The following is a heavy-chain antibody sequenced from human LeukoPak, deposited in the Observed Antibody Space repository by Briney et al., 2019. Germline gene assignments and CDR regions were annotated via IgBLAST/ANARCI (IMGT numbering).Heavy chain of an antibody. D-gene: IGHD3-16*02. J-gene: IGHJ4*02. CDR1: GFSFTNYS. CDR3: ARDRDPYYDYLWGIYRPSYFDD. Sequence: ARSLRLSCAASGFSFTNYSMNWVRQAPGTGLDWVSSIRTSSSYISYADSVKGRFTISRDHPTHSLYLQITSLRGADTAMYYCARDRDPYYDYLWGIYRPSYFDDWGQGTLVTVSS. CDR2: IRTSSSYI. V-gene: IGHV3-21*01.